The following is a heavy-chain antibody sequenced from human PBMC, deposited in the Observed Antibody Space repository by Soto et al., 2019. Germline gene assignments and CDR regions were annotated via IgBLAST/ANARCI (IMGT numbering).Heavy chain of an antibody. D-gene: IGHD2-15*01. V-gene: IGHV1-46*01. Sequence: GASVKVSCKASGYTFTSYYMHWVRQAPGQGLEWMGIINPSGGSTSYAQKFQGRVTMTRDTSTSTVYMELSSLRSEDTAVYYCARAVPCSGGSCYDWFDPWGQGTLVTVSS. CDR3: ARAVPCSGGSCYDWFDP. CDR2: INPSGGST. CDR1: GYTFTSYY. J-gene: IGHJ5*02.